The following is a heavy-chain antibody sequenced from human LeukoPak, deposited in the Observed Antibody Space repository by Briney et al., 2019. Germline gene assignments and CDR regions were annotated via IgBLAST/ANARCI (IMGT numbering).Heavy chain of an antibody. Sequence: WVKLSSRASGGPFGSYAIRGGGRPPGQGLGWLGRITPILGIANYAQKFQGRVTITADESTSTVYMELSSLRSEDTAVYYCARGGGPYYYDSSGPQSRPFDPWGQGTLVTVSS. CDR2: ITPILGIA. V-gene: IGHV1-69*15. CDR3: ARGGGPYYYDSSGPQSRPFDP. J-gene: IGHJ5*02. D-gene: IGHD3-22*01. CDR1: GGPFGSYA.